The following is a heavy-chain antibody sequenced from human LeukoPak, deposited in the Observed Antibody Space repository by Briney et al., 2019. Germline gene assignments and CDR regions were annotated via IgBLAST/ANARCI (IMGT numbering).Heavy chain of an antibody. D-gene: IGHD3-10*01. J-gene: IGHJ3*02. CDR2: IKPDGSEK. CDR1: GFTFSSNW. CDR3: AKERGTSGECAFDI. Sequence: GGSLRLSCAASGFTFSSNWMSRVRQAPGKGLEWVANIKPDGSEKYYVDSVKGRFTISRDNAKNSLYLQMNSLRTDDTAVYYCAKERGTSGECAFDIWGQGTMVTVSS. V-gene: IGHV3-7*03.